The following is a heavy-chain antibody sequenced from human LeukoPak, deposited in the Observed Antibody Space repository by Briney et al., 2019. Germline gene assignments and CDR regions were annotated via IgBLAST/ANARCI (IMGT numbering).Heavy chain of an antibody. CDR3: ASVPHITMVRGVTNRYYYYYGMDV. Sequence: KPSETLSLTCTVSGGPISSYYWSWIRQPPGKGLEWIGYIYYSGSTNHNPSLKSRVTISVDTSKNQFSLKLSSVTAADTAVYYCASVPHITMVRGVTNRYYYYYGMDVWGQGTTVTVSS. V-gene: IGHV4-59*08. CDR1: GGPISSYY. J-gene: IGHJ6*02. CDR2: IYYSGST. D-gene: IGHD3-10*01.